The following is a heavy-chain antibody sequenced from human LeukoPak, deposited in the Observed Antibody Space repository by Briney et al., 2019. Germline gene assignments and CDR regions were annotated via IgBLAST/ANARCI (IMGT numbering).Heavy chain of an antibody. J-gene: IGHJ4*02. Sequence: GGSLRLSCAASGFTVSSNYMSWVRQAPGKGLEWVSSISSSSSYIYYADSVKGRFTISRDNAKNSLYLQMNSLRAEDTAVYYCARGPKTYNWNYYFNHWGQGTLVTVSS. CDR3: ARGPKTYNWNYYFNH. D-gene: IGHD1-7*01. V-gene: IGHV3-21*01. CDR1: GFTVSSNY. CDR2: ISSSSSYI.